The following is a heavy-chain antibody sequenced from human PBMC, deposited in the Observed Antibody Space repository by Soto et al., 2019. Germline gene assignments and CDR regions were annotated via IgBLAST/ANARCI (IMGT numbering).Heavy chain of an antibody. J-gene: IGHJ3*02. D-gene: IGHD1-26*01. CDR2: IWYDGSNK. Sequence: QVQLVESGGGVVQPGRSLRLSCAASGFTFSSYGMHWVRQAPGKGLEWVAVIWYDGSNKYYADSVKGRFTISRDNSKNTLYLQMNSLRAEDTAVYYCARDRLGYSGSYGDAFDIWGQGTMVTVSS. CDR3: ARDRLGYSGSYGDAFDI. CDR1: GFTFSSYG. V-gene: IGHV3-33*01.